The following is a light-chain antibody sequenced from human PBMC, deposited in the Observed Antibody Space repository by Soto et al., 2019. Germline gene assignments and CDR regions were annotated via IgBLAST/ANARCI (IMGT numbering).Light chain of an antibody. CDR3: LLFSGGAGV. Sequence: QAVVTQEPSLTVSPGGTVTLTCASSTGAVTSGYYPNWFQQKPGQAPRVLIYSTSNKHSWTPARFSGSLLEGKAALTLSGVQPEDEAEYYCLLFSGGAGVFGGGTKLTV. J-gene: IGLJ3*02. CDR1: TGAVTSGYY. CDR2: STS. V-gene: IGLV7-43*01.